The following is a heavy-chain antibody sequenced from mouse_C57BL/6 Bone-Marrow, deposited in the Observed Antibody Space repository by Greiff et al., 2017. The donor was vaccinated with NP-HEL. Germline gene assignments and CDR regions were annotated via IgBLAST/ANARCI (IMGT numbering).Heavy chain of an antibody. CDR3: ARAGDGYYYYAMDY. Sequence: EVKLVESGPGMVKPSQSLSLTCTVTGYSITSGYDWHWIRHFPGNKLEWMGYISYSGSTNYNPSLKSRISITHDTSKNHFFLKLNSVTTEDTATYYCARAGDGYYYYAMDYWGQGTSVTVSS. CDR2: ISYSGST. CDR1: GYSITSGYD. D-gene: IGHD2-3*01. J-gene: IGHJ4*01. V-gene: IGHV3-1*01.